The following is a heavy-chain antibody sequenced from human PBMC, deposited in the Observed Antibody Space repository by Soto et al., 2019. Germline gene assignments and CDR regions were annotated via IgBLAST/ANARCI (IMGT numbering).Heavy chain of an antibody. J-gene: IGHJ4*02. Sequence: EVQLVDSGGGLVQPGGSLRLSCAASGFTFSSYWMHWVRQAPGKGLVWVSRINSDGSSTSYADSVKGRFTISRDNAKNTLYLQMNSLRAEDTAVYYCARFGYSSGWYYFDYWGQGTLVTVSS. CDR1: GFTFSSYW. V-gene: IGHV3-74*01. CDR3: ARFGYSSGWYYFDY. CDR2: INSDGSST. D-gene: IGHD6-19*01.